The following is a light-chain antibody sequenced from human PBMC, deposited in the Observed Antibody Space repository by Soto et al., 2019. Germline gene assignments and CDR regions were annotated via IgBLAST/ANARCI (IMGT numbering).Light chain of an antibody. CDR2: DVS. V-gene: IGLV2-14*01. Sequence: QSALTQPASVSGSPGQSITISCTGTSSDVGGYNYVSWYQQHPGKAPKLMIYDVSNRPSGVSNRFSGSKSGNTASLTISGLQAEDEADYYCNSWTSSSTYVFGTGTKAHRP. J-gene: IGLJ1*01. CDR3: NSWTSSSTYV. CDR1: SSDVGGYNY.